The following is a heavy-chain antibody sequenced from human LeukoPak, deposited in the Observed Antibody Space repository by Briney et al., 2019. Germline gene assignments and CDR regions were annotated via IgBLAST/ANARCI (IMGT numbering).Heavy chain of an antibody. CDR3: ARDLPYYDFWSGTYGMDV. D-gene: IGHD3-3*01. CDR1: GGTFSSYA. V-gene: IGHV7-4-1*02. J-gene: IGHJ6*02. Sequence: ASVKVSCKASGGTFSSYAISWVRQAPGQGLEWMGWINTNTGNPTYAQGFTGRFVFSLDTSVSTAYLQISSLKAEDTAVYYCARDLPYYDFWSGTYGMDVWGQGTTVTVSS. CDR2: INTNTGNP.